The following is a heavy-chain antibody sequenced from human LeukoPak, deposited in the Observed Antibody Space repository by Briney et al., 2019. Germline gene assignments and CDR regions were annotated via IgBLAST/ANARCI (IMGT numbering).Heavy chain of an antibody. CDR2: IYYSGTT. D-gene: IGHD6-13*01. V-gene: IGHV4-39*01. Sequence: SETLSLTCTVSGGSLSSISYYWGWLRQPPGTGLEWFGSIYYSGTTYKNPSLKRRCPISVHTAKNQFSLKLSSVTAGDTAVYYCERHGLYSSSWIDYWGQGTLVTVSS. CDR3: ERHGLYSSSWIDY. CDR1: GGSLSSISYY. J-gene: IGHJ4*02.